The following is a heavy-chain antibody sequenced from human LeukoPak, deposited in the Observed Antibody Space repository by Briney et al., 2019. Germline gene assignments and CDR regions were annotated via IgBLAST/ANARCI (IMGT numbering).Heavy chain of an antibody. CDR2: IQYDGTNK. CDR1: GFTFSSYA. Sequence: PGGSLRLSCAASGFTFSSYAMHWVRQAPGKGLEWVTFIQYDGTNKYYAGSVKGRFTISRDNSKNTLYLQMNSLRPEDTAVYYCAKVRISGSSTYYYYMDVWGKGTTVTVSS. D-gene: IGHD1-26*01. CDR3: AKVRISGSSTYYYYMDV. V-gene: IGHV3-30*02. J-gene: IGHJ6*03.